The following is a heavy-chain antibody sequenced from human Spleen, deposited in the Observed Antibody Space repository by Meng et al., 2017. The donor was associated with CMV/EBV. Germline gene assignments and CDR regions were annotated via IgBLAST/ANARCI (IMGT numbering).Heavy chain of an antibody. J-gene: IGHJ4*02. D-gene: IGHD5-18*01. CDR2: ISYDGSNN. Sequence: GGSLRLSCAASRFNFSTYSMYWVRQAPGKGLEWVAVISYDGSNNCYADSVRGRFTLSRDNSKNTRYLQMNSLRADDTAVYYCARTPRGYSHGYSAYYFDYWGQGTLVTVSS. V-gene: IGHV3-30-3*01. CDR3: ARTPRGYSHGYSAYYFDY. CDR1: RFNFSTYS.